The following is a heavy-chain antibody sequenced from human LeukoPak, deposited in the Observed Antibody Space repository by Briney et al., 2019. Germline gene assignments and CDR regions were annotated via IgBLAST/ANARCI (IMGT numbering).Heavy chain of an antibody. J-gene: IGHJ3*02. CDR3: ARPGAARSLGAFDI. V-gene: IGHV5-51*01. CDR2: IYTGDSDT. CDR1: GSTFTSYW. Sequence: GESLQISCQGSGSTFTSYWIGWVRQLPGKGLEWMGIIYTGDSDTRYSPSFQGQVTISADKSISTAYLQWSSLKASDTAMYYCARPGAARSLGAFDIWGQGTMVTVSS. D-gene: IGHD2-15*01.